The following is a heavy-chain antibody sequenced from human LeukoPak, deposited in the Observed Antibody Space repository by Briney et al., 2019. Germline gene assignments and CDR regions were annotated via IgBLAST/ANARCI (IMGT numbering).Heavy chain of an antibody. V-gene: IGHV3-30-3*01. D-gene: IGHD5-24*01. CDR3: ARVDGYNSDYFDY. CDR2: ISYDGSNK. Sequence: PGGSRRLSWAASGFTFSSYAMHWVRQAPGKGLEWVAVISYDGSNKYYADSVKGRFTISRDNSKNTLYLQMNSLRAEDTAVYYCARVDGYNSDYFDYWGQGTLVTVSS. CDR1: GFTFSSYA. J-gene: IGHJ4*02.